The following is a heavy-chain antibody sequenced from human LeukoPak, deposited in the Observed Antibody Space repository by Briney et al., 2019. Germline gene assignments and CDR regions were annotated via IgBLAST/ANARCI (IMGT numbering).Heavy chain of an antibody. CDR2: INPNSGGT. D-gene: IGHD6-19*01. Sequence: ASVTVSFKASGYTFTGYYMHWVRQAPAQGLEGMGCINPNSGGTNYSQNFQGRVTMTRDTSISTAYMELSRLRSDDAAVYYCARDYSSGWFDYWGQGTLVTVSS. V-gene: IGHV1-2*02. CDR3: ARDYSSGWFDY. J-gene: IGHJ4*02. CDR1: GYTFTGYY.